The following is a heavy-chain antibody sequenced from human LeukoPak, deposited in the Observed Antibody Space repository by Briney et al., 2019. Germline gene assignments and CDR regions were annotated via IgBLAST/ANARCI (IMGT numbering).Heavy chain of an antibody. V-gene: IGHV3-33*08. Sequence: PGGSLRLSCAASGFTFSSYSMNWVRQAPGQGLEWVAVIWSDGSKKYHADSVKGRFTISRDNSKNMLYLQMNSLRAEDTAIYYCVRVGTDSIGSYPDYWGQGTLVTVTS. CDR1: GFTFSSYS. CDR3: VRVGTDSIGSYPDY. J-gene: IGHJ4*02. D-gene: IGHD3-22*01. CDR2: IWSDGSKK.